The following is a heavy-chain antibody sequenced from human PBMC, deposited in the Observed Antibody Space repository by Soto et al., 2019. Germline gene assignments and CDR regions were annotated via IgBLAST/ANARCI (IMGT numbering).Heavy chain of an antibody. J-gene: IGHJ6*01. V-gene: IGHV3-23*01. D-gene: IGHD2-15*01. CDR3: AKPPCTGGSCYLSGMDV. CDR2: ISGSGGST. Sequence: ETLRLTCTAAGFTFSSYAMTWVWTAPGKGLEWVSAISGSGGSTYYADSVKGRFTISRDNSKNTLYLQMNSLRPEDTGIYYCAKPPCTGGSCYLSGMDVWGPGATGTGSS. CDR1: GFTFSSYA.